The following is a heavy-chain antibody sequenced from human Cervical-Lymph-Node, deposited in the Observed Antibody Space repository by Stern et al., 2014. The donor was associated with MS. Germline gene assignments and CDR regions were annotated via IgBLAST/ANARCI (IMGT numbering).Heavy chain of an antibody. CDR3: ARDTSSPERSDW. CDR1: VFTVSRDY. J-gene: IGHJ4*02. V-gene: IGHV3-53*01. CDR2: ITNVGRT. D-gene: IGHD1-1*01. Sequence: EVQLVESGGGVIQPGGSLRLSCTASVFTVSRDYMTWVRQAPGKGLEWVSLITNVGRTFYTDCVKGRFTISRDDSKNTVYLHMTSLRAEDTAMDYCARDTSSPERSDWWGQGTLVTVSS.